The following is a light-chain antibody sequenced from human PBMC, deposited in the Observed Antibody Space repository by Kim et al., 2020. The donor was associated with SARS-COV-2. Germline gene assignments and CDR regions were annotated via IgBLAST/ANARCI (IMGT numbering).Light chain of an antibody. Sequence: PGETVTCPCASKTEAVTSDYYPNWFQQKPEQAPRALIYNTNKKHSWTPARFSGSLLGGKAALTLSGVQPEDEAEYYCLLYFRGALLFGGGTQLTVL. CDR3: LLYFRGALL. CDR2: NTN. V-gene: IGLV7-43*01. J-gene: IGLJ2*01. CDR1: TEAVTSDYY.